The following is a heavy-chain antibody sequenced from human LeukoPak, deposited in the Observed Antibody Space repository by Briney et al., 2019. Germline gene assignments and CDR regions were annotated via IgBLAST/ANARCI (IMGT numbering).Heavy chain of an antibody. CDR3: AKDSSICSGGSCYHYYYMDV. J-gene: IGHJ6*03. CDR1: GFTFSNYG. Sequence: GGSLRLSCAASGFTFSNYGMHWVRQAPGKGLEWVAFIRYDESIKNYADSVKGRFTISRDNSKNTLFLQMNSLRAEDTAVYYCAKDSSICSGGSCYHYYYMDVWGKGTTVTISS. CDR2: IRYDESIK. V-gene: IGHV3-30*02. D-gene: IGHD2-15*01.